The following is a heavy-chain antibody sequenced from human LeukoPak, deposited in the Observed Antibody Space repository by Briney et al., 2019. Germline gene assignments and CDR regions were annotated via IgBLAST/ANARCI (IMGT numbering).Heavy chain of an antibody. CDR2: ISGSGGNT. D-gene: IGHD3-9*01. J-gene: IGHJ4*02. CDR3: AKEAVDYDILTGYYTTGYFDY. V-gene: IGHV3-23*01. Sequence: GSLRLSCAASGFTFSSYAMSWVRQAPGKGLEWVSGISGSGGNTYYADSVKGRFTIYRDNSKNTLYLKMSRLRAEDTAVYYCAKEAVDYDILTGYYTTGYFDYWGQGALVTVSS. CDR1: GFTFSSYA.